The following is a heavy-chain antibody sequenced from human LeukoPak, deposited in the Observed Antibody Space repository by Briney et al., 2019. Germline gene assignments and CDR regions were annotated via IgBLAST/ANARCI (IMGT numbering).Heavy chain of an antibody. D-gene: IGHD6-19*01. V-gene: IGHV3-30*02. CDR3: AKIDSSGSSDY. J-gene: IGHJ4*02. Sequence: GGSLRLSCAASGFTFSSYGMHWVRQAPGKGLEWVASIRYAGSNKYYADSVTGRCTISRDNSKNTLYLQMNSLRAEDTAVYYCAKIDSSGSSDYWGQGTLVTVS. CDR2: IRYAGSNK. CDR1: GFTFSSYG.